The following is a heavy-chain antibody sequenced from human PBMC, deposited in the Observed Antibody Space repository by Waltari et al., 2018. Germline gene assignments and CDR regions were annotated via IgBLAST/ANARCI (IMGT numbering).Heavy chain of an antibody. CDR2: INAGNGNT. Sequence: QVQLVQSGAEVKKPGASVKVSCKASGYTFTSYAMHRVRQAPGQRLEWMGWINAGNGNTKYSQKFQGRVTSTRDTSASTAYMELSSLRSEDTAVYYCARRAYSSSWYGDYWGQGTLVTVSS. CDR1: GYTFTSYA. CDR3: ARRAYSSSWYGDY. J-gene: IGHJ4*02. D-gene: IGHD6-13*01. V-gene: IGHV1-3*01.